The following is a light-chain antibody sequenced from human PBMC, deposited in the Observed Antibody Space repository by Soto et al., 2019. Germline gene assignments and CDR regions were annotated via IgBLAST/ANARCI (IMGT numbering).Light chain of an antibody. CDR3: QQYGSSPLT. J-gene: IGKJ4*01. CDR1: QSVSSSY. CDR2: GAS. V-gene: IGKV3-20*01. Sequence: EIVLTQSPGTLSLSPGERATLSCRASQSVSSSYLAWYQQKPGQAPRLLIYGASSRATGIPDRFSGSGSGTDFTLTISRLELEAFAVYYCQQYGSSPLTFGGGTKVEIK.